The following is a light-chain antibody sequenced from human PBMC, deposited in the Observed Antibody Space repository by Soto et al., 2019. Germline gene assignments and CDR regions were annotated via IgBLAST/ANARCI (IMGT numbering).Light chain of an antibody. V-gene: IGKV3-11*01. J-gene: IGKJ4*01. CDR2: DAS. CDR1: QSVTNS. Sequence: EIVLTQSPGTLSLSPGERATLSCRASQSVTNSLAWYQQKPGQAPRLLIYDASNRAAGISARFSGSGSGTDFTLTISSLEPEDFGVYYCQQRSKWPLTFGGGTKVEI. CDR3: QQRSKWPLT.